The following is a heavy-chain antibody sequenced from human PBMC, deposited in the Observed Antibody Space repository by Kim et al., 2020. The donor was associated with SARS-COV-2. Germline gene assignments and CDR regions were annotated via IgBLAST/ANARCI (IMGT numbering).Heavy chain of an antibody. CDR3: AKGLQLWFTEIDY. V-gene: IGHV3-43*01. J-gene: IGHJ4*02. Sequence: YPDSVKGRFTISSDNSKHSLYLQMNSLRTEDTALYYCAKGLQLWFTEIDYWGQGTLVTVSS. D-gene: IGHD5-18*01.